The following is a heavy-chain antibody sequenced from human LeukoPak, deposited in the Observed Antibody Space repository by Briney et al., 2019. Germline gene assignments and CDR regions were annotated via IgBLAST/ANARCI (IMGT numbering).Heavy chain of an antibody. CDR1: GFTFSSYG. V-gene: IGHV3-30*18. CDR3: ANVHSSSSTSPPRG. D-gene: IGHD6-6*01. J-gene: IGHJ4*02. Sequence: PGGSLRLSCAASGFTFSSYGMHWVRQAPGKGLEWVAVISYDGSNKYYADSVKGRFTISRDNSKNTLYLQMNSLRAEDTAVYYCANVHSSSSTSPPRGWGQGTLVTVSS. CDR2: ISYDGSNK.